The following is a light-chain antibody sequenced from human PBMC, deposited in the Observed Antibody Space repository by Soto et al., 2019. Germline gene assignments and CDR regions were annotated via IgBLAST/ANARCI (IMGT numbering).Light chain of an antibody. V-gene: IGKV1-9*01. J-gene: IGKJ4*01. CDR3: HQLNSSPLT. CDR1: QGISSY. Sequence: IQLTQSPSSLSASVGDRVTITCRASQGISSYLAWYQQKPGKAPKLLIYCSSTLQSGVPSRFSGSGSGTDFAFTSSKMQPEDFANYYCHQLNSSPLTCGGGIKVEIK. CDR2: CSS.